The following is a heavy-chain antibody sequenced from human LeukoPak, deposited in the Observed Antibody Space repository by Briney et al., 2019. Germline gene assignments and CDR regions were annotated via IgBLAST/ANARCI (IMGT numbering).Heavy chain of an antibody. CDR1: GGSISSGSYY. D-gene: IGHD3-22*01. V-gene: IGHV4-61*02. J-gene: IGHJ4*02. CDR3: ARVTTGGYYNC. Sequence: SQTLSLTCTVSGGSISSGSYYWRWIRQSAGKGLEWIGRIYTSGSTNYNPSLKSRVTISVDTSKNQFSLKLSSVTAADTAVYYCARVTTGGYYNCWGQGTLVTVSS. CDR2: IYTSGST.